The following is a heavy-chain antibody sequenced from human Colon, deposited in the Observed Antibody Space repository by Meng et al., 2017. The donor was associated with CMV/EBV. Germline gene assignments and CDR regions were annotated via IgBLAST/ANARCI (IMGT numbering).Heavy chain of an antibody. D-gene: IGHD2-21*01. CDR1: GAGGSGGYY. CDR2: SYTGGSA. Sequence: GAGGSGGYYWSWIRQAPGKGLQWLGHSYTGGSAYSNPSLKSRLSISLDTSKNQFSLSLRSVTAADTAVYYCARGSVIASAVSFDHWGQGTLVTVSS. CDR3: ARGSVIASAVSFDH. V-gene: IGHV4-30-4*01. J-gene: IGHJ4*02.